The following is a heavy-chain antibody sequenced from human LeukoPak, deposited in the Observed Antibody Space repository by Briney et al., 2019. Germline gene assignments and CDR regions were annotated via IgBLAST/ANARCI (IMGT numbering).Heavy chain of an antibody. CDR3: ARLNISGWDYYYYYMDV. V-gene: IGHV1-69*05. CDR2: IIPIFGTA. CDR1: GGTFSSYA. Sequence: ASVKVSCKASGGTFSSYAISRVRQAPGQGLEWMGGIIPIFGTANYAQKFQGRVTITTDESTSTAYMELSSLRSEDTAVYYCARLNISGWDYYYYYMDVWGKGTTVTVSS. J-gene: IGHJ6*03. D-gene: IGHD2/OR15-2a*01.